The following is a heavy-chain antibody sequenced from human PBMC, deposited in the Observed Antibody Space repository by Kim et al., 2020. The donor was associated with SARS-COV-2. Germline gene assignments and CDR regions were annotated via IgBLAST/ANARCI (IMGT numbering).Heavy chain of an antibody. CDR2: ISYDGSNK. CDR1: GFTFSSYG. V-gene: IGHV3-30*18. Sequence: GGSLRLSCAASGFTFSSYGMHWVRQAPSKGLEWVAVISYDGSNKYYADSVKGRFTISRDNSKNTLYLQMNSLRAEDTAVYYCAKDGLWYYNGSGSYFYFDYWGQGTLVTVSS. J-gene: IGHJ4*02. D-gene: IGHD3-10*01. CDR3: AKDGLWYYNGSGSYFYFDY.